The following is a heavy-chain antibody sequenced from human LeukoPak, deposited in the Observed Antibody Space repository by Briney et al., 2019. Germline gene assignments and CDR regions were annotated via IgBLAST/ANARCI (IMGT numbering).Heavy chain of an antibody. D-gene: IGHD1-7*01. CDR1: GYRFTSYW. J-gene: IGHJ5*02. CDR2: IYPGDSDT. CDR3: ASTGGDRAPELKT. V-gene: IGHV5-51*01. Sequence: GESLKSSFEGSGYRFTSYWIGWVRRRPGKGLEWMGIIYPGDSDTRYSPSFQGQVTISADKSISTAYLQWSSLKASDTAMYYCASTGGDRAPELKTWGQGTLVTVSS.